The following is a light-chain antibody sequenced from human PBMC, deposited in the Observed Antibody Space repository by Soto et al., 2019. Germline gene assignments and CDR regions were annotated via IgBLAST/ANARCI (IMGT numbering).Light chain of an antibody. CDR1: QSVRSSY. Sequence: EIVLTQSPGTLSLSPGERATLSCRASQSVRSSYLAWYQQKPGQGPRLLIYGAASRATGIPDRLSGSGSGTDFTLTISRLEPEDFAVYYCQQYGSSPQTFGQGTKLEIK. CDR3: QQYGSSPQT. V-gene: IGKV3-20*01. CDR2: GAA. J-gene: IGKJ2*01.